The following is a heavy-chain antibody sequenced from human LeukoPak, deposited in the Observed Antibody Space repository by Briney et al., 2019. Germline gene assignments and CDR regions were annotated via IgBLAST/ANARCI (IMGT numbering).Heavy chain of an antibody. CDR1: GFTFSSYA. D-gene: IGHD3-3*01. J-gene: IGHJ4*02. Sequence: GGSLRLSCAASGFTFSSYAMSWVRQAPGKGLEWVSAMSGSGGSTYYADSVKGRFTISRDNSKNTLYLQMNGLRAEDTAVYYCAKGERSYDFWSGYMDYWGQGTLVTVSS. V-gene: IGHV3-23*01. CDR3: AKGERSYDFWSGYMDY. CDR2: MSGSGGST.